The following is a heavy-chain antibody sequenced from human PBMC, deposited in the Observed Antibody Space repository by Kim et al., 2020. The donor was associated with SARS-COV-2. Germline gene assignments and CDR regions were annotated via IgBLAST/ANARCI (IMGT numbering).Heavy chain of an antibody. J-gene: IGHJ4*02. CDR2: ISGSGGST. CDR1: GFTFSSYA. CDR3: ANAFDFWSGYPDY. V-gene: IGHV3-23*01. Sequence: GGSLRLSCAASGFTFSSYAMSWVRQAPGKGLEWVSDISGSGGSTYYADSVKGRFTISRDNSKKTLYLQMNSLRAEDTAVYYCANAFDFWSGYPDYWGQGTLVPVSS. D-gene: IGHD3-3*01.